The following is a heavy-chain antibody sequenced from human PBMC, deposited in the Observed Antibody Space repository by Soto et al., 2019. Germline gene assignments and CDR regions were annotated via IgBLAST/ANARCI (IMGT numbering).Heavy chain of an antibody. J-gene: IGHJ6*02. Sequence: GASVKVSCKASGGTFSSYAISWLRQAPGQGLEWMGGIIPIFGTANYAQKFQGRVTITADESTSTAYMELSSLRSEDTAVYYCARGALAYCGGDCYSYYYYGMDVWGQGTTVTVSS. CDR2: IIPIFGTA. CDR3: ARGALAYCGGDCYSYYYYGMDV. D-gene: IGHD2-21*02. CDR1: GGTFSSYA. V-gene: IGHV1-69*13.